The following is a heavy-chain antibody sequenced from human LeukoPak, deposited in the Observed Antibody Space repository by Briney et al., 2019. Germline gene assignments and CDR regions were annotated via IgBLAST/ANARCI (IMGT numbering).Heavy chain of an antibody. D-gene: IGHD2-15*01. CDR2: IYSGGST. J-gene: IGHJ5*02. Sequence: GGSLRLSCAASGSTVSSNYMSWVRQAPGKGLEWVSVIYSGGSTYYADSVKGRFTISRDNSKNTLYLQMNSLRAEDTAVYYCARVRYCSGGSCYRGDNWFDPWGQGTLVTVSS. V-gene: IGHV3-66*01. CDR3: ARVRYCSGGSCYRGDNWFDP. CDR1: GSTVSSNY.